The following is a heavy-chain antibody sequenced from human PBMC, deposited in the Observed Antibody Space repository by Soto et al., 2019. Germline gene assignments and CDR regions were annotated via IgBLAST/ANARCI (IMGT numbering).Heavy chain of an antibody. CDR3: GRDQSGIGYYVDWFDP. D-gene: IGHD3-10*02. CDR1: GYTFNSHA. V-gene: IGHV1-3*01. J-gene: IGHJ5*02. CDR2: INAGNGNT. Sequence: AAVKVSCKASGYTFNSHAIHWVRQAPGQRPEWLGWINAGNGNTYYSEKFEGRVTFTRDTAATTVNMELTSPTSEDTAIYYCGRDQSGIGYYVDWFDPWGQGTLVTVS.